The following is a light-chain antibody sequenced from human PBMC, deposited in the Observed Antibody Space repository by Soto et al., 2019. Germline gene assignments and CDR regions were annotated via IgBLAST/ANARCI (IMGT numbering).Light chain of an antibody. J-gene: IGLJ3*02. CDR2: GNA. CDR1: SSNIGAGYD. CDR3: RSFYSGLSISV. Sequence: QSVLTQPPSVSGAPGQRVTISCTGSSSNIGAGYDVHWYQQLPGTVPKLLIYGNANRPSGVPDRFSGSKAGPSASLAITGLRVEDGAVYYCRSFYSGLSISVFGGGTKVTVL. V-gene: IGLV1-40*01.